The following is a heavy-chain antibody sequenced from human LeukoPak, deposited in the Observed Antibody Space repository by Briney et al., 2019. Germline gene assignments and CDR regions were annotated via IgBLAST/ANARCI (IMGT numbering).Heavy chain of an antibody. CDR2: INGDGRST. J-gene: IGHJ5*02. V-gene: IGHV3-74*01. D-gene: IGHD5-12*01. CDR3: ARDYFGYSGYDP. Sequence: PGGSLRLSCGASGFTFSSYWMHWVRQAPGKGLVWVSRINGDGRSTNYADSVKGRFTISRDNAKNILYLQMNSLRAEDTAVYYCARDYFGYSGYDPTGQGTLVTVSS. CDR1: GFTFSSYW.